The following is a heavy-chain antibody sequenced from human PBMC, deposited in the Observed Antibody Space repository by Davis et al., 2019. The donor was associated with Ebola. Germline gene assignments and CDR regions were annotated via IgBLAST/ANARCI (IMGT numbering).Heavy chain of an antibody. Sequence: GESLKISCAASGFTVSSNYMSWVRQAPGKGLEWISVIYSAGSTYYADSVKGRFTISRDNSRNTLHLQMNTLRAEDTAVYYCARGHSSSWYYYYYGMDVWGKGTTVTVSS. CDR3: ARGHSSSWYYYYYGMDV. D-gene: IGHD6-13*01. CDR1: GFTVSSNY. J-gene: IGHJ6*04. CDR2: IYSAGST. V-gene: IGHV3-66*01.